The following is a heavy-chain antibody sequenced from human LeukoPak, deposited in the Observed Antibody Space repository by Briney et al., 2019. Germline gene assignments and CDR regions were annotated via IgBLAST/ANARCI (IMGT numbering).Heavy chain of an antibody. D-gene: IGHD4-17*01. CDR1: GGSISSYY. V-gene: IGHV4-59*01. J-gene: IGHJ6*02. CDR3: ATSYGDYPFYYGMDV. CDR2: IYYSGST. Sequence: SETLSLTCTVSGGSISSYYWSWIRQPPGKGLEWIGYIYYSGSTNYNPSLKSRVTISVDTSKNQFSLKLSSVTAADTAVYYRATSYGDYPFYYGMDVWGQGTTVTVSS.